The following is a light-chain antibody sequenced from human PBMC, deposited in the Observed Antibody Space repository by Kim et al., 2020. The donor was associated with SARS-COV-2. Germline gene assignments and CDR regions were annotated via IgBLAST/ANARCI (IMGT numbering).Light chain of an antibody. Sequence: SSELTQPPSVSVSPGQTASITCSGYKLGDKYVSWYQQKPGQFPVVVIYQDNQRPSGIPERFSGSNSGNTATLTISGTQAMDEADYYCQAWDSSTHNYVFG. V-gene: IGLV3-1*01. CDR3: QAWDSSTHNYV. CDR2: QDN. CDR1: KLGDKY. J-gene: IGLJ1*01.